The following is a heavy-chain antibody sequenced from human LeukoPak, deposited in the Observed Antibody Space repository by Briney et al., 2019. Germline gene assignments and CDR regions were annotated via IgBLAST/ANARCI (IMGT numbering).Heavy chain of an antibody. V-gene: IGHV3-23*01. CDR3: AKGAQQWLVQDYFDY. CDR1: GFTFSSYA. CDR2: ISGSGGGT. Sequence: GGSLRLSCAASGFTFSSYAMSWVRQAPGKGLEWVSAISGSGGGTYYADSVKGRFTISRDNSKNTLYLQMNSLRAEDTAVYYCAKGAQQWLVQDYFDYWGQGTLVTVSS. D-gene: IGHD6-19*01. J-gene: IGHJ4*02.